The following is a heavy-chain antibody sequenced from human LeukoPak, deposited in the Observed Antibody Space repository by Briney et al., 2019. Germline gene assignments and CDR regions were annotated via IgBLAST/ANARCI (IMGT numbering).Heavy chain of an antibody. J-gene: IGHJ3*02. D-gene: IGHD2-21*02. CDR2: IIPIFDTG. V-gene: IGHV1-69*13. CDR1: GGTFSNYP. Sequence: ASVKVSCKASGGTFSNYPISWVRQTPGQGLEWMGGIIPIFDTGNYAQKFQGRVTITADQSTSTAYMEQSSLRSEDTAVYFCARSYDCGGDCFEAFGIWGQGTMVTVSS. CDR3: ARSYDCGGDCFEAFGI.